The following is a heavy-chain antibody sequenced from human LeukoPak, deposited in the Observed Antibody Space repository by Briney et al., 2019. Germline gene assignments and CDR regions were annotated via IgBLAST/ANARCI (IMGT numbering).Heavy chain of an antibody. J-gene: IGHJ6*02. V-gene: IGHV4-34*01. CDR2: INHSGRT. CDR3: ARAATRSPTYYYGSGTHSRGYGMDV. Sequence: SETLSLTCAVYGGSFSGYYWSWIRQPPGKGLEWIGEINHSGRTNYNPSLKSRVTISVDTSKNQFSLKLSSVTAADTAVYYCARAATRSPTYYYGSGTHSRGYGMDVWGQGTTVTVSS. D-gene: IGHD3-10*01. CDR1: GGSFSGYY.